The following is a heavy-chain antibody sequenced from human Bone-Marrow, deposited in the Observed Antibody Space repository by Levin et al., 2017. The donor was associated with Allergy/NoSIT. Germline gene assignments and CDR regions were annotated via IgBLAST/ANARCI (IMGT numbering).Heavy chain of an antibody. V-gene: IGHV4-39*07. CDR1: GGSISSSSYY. CDR2: VYYGGNT. D-gene: IGHD2-15*01. CDR3: ARIVVVAATIGYFES. Sequence: PGGSLRLSCTVSGGSISSSSYYWGWIRQPPGKGLEWIGSVYYGGNTHDNPSLKSRVTISVDTSKNQFSLKLRSVTAADTAVYYCARIVVVAATIGYFESWGQGTLVTVSS. J-gene: IGHJ4*02.